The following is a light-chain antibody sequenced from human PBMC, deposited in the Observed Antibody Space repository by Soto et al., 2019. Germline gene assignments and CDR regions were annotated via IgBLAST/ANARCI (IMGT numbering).Light chain of an antibody. CDR1: QSISDT. Sequence: EIVVTQSPATLSVSPGGRATLSCRASQSISDTLAWYQQKPGQAPRLLIYGASKRATGFPARFSGSGSGTDFTLTISSLQSEDFAVYYCQQYSNWPSWTFGQGTKVDIK. J-gene: IGKJ1*01. CDR2: GAS. V-gene: IGKV3-15*01. CDR3: QQYSNWPSWT.